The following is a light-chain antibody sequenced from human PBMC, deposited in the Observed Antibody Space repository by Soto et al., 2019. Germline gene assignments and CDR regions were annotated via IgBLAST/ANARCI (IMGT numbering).Light chain of an antibody. Sequence: DIPMTQSPSTLSASVGDRVTITCRASQSISSWLAWYQQKPGKAPNLLIYKASSLESGVPSRFSGSGSGTEFTLTISSLQPDDFATYYCQQYDSYSTFGQGTKLEIK. J-gene: IGKJ2*01. CDR2: KAS. CDR1: QSISSW. V-gene: IGKV1-5*03. CDR3: QQYDSYST.